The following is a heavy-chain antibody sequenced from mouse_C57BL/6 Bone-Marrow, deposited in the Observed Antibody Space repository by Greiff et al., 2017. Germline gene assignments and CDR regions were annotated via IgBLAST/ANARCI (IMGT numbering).Heavy chain of an antibody. J-gene: IGHJ2*01. CDR3: TKYYGSRRLYYFDY. CDR1: GYTFTSYW. Sequence: EVQLQQSGTVLARPGASVKMSCKTSGYTFTSYWMHWVKQRPGQGLEWIGAIYPGNSDTSYNQKFKGKAKLTAVTSASTAYMELSSLTNEDSAVYYCTKYYGSRRLYYFDYWGQGTTRTVSS. CDR2: IYPGNSDT. V-gene: IGHV1-5*01. D-gene: IGHD1-1*01.